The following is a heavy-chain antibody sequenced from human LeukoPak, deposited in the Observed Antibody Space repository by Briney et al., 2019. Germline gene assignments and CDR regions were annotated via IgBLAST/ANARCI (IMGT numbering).Heavy chain of an antibody. J-gene: IGHJ4*02. Sequence: GASVKVSCKASGGTFSSYTISWARQATGQGLEWMGWMNPNSGNTGYAQKFQGRVTMTRNTSISTAYMELSSLRSEDTAVYYCARGTTAAQTYWGQGTLVTVSS. V-gene: IGHV1-8*02. CDR3: ARGTTAAQTY. D-gene: IGHD6-13*01. CDR1: GGTFSSYT. CDR2: MNPNSGNT.